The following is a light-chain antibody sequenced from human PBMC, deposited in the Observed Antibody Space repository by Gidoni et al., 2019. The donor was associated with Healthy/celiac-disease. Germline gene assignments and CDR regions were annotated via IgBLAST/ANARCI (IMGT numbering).Light chain of an antibody. Sequence: DIVMTQSPLSLPVTPGEPASISCRSSQSLLQSNGYNYLDWYLQKPGQSPQLLIYLGSNRASGVPDRFSGSGSGTDFTLNISRVEAEDVGVYYCLQALHTPRYTFXQXTKLEIK. CDR1: QSLLQSNGYNY. V-gene: IGKV2-28*01. CDR2: LGS. CDR3: LQALHTPRYT. J-gene: IGKJ2*01.